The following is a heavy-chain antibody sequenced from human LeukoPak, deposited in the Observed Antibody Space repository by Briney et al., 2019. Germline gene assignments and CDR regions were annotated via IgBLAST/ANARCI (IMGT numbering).Heavy chain of an antibody. CDR3: ARGNWGMKYFDY. Sequence: LSLTCTVSGGSISSSSYYWGWVRQAPGKGLEWVSYISSSGTTIYYADSVKGRFTISRDNAKNSLYVQMNSLRAEDTAVYYCARGNWGMKYFDYWGQGTLVTVSS. J-gene: IGHJ4*02. CDR1: GGSISSSSYY. D-gene: IGHD7-27*01. V-gene: IGHV3-48*03. CDR2: ISSSGTTI.